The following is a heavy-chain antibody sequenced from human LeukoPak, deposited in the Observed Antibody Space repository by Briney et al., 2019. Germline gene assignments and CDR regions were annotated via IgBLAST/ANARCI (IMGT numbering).Heavy chain of an antibody. CDR1: GFTFSTYG. CDR3: TGNYYGSGSYADFDY. J-gene: IGHJ4*02. CDR2: ISGSGGST. Sequence: GGSLRLSCAASGFTFSTYGMSWVRQAPGKGLEWVSAISGSGGSTYYADSVKGRFTISRDDSKNTAYLQMDSLKTEDTAVYYCTGNYYGSGSYADFDYWGQGTLVTVSS. V-gene: IGHV3-23*01. D-gene: IGHD3-10*01.